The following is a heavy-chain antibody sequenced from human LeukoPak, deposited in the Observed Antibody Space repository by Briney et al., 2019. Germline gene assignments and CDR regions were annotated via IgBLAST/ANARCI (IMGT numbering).Heavy chain of an antibody. CDR3: AKDRSITMIVVVIGAFDI. D-gene: IGHD3-22*01. J-gene: IGHJ3*02. V-gene: IGHV3-48*03. Sequence: PCRSLRLSCAASGFTFSSYEMNWVRQAPGKGLELVSYISSSGSTIYYAESVKGRFTISRDNAKNSLYLQMNSLRAEDTAVYYCAKDRSITMIVVVIGAFDIWGQGTMVTVSS. CDR2: ISSSGSTI. CDR1: GFTFSSYE.